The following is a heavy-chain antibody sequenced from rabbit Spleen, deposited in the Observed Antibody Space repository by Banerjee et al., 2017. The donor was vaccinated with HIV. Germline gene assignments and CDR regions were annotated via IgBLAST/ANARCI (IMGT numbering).Heavy chain of an antibody. CDR3: ARKKDALDL. V-gene: IGHV1S45*01. D-gene: IGHD4-2*01. Sequence: QEQLEESGGDLVKPEGSLTLTCKASGFSFSDRDVMCWVRQAPGKGLEWIACINTATGKPVYASWAKGRFTISRTSSTTVTLQMTSLTVADTATYFCARKKDALDLWGQGTLVTVS. CDR1: GFSFSDRDV. J-gene: IGHJ3*01. CDR2: INTATGKP.